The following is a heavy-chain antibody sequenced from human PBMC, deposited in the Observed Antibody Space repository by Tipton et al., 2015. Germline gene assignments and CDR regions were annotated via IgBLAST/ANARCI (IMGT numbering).Heavy chain of an antibody. Sequence: TLRLSCAASGFTFRSYTMNWVRQAPGKGLEWVSSISRSGNYYADSVKGRFTISRDNAKDSLYLQVNSLRAEDTAVYYCVRDPTPMYNYDSSGYYLPVYWGQGTLVTVSS. J-gene: IGHJ4*02. CDR3: VRDPTPMYNYDSSGYYLPVY. V-gene: IGHV3-21*01. CDR1: GFTFRSYT. CDR2: ISRSGN. D-gene: IGHD3-22*01.